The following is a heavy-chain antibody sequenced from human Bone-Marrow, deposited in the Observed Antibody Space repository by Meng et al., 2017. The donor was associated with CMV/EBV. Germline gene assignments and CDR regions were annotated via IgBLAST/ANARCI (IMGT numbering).Heavy chain of an antibody. CDR2: ISAYNGNA. J-gene: IGHJ4*02. V-gene: IGHV1-18*01. D-gene: IGHD2-2*01. Sequence: ASVKVSCKASGGTFSSYAISWVRQAPGQGLEWMGWISAYNGNANYAQRLQGRATMTTDTSTSTAYMELRSLRSDDTAVYYCARVSAVVPAAMEGHFAYWGQGTLVTVSS. CDR1: GGTFSSYA. CDR3: ARVSAVVPAAMEGHFAY.